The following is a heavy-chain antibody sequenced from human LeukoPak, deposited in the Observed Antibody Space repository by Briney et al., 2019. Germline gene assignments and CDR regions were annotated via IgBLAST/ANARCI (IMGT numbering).Heavy chain of an antibody. V-gene: IGHV4-4*07. Sequence: SETLSLTCTVSGGSISSYDWSWIRQPAGKGLEWIGRTYTSGSTNYNPSLKSRVTMSVDMSKNQFSLQLNSVTPEDTAVYYCARERMLGIGDYYYYMDVWGKGTTVTVSS. CDR3: ARERMLGIGDYYYYMDV. CDR2: TYTSGST. CDR1: GGSISSYD. J-gene: IGHJ6*03. D-gene: IGHD7-27*01.